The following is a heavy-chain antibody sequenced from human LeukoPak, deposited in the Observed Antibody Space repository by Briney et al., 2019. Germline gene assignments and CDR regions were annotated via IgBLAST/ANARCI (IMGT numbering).Heavy chain of an antibody. CDR2: IYTSGST. CDR3: ARGGAVTTPFLDAFDI. D-gene: IGHD4-17*01. Sequence: SETLSLTCTVSGGSISSYYWSWIRQPAGKGLEWIGRIYTSGSTNYNPSLKSRVTMSVDTSKNQFSLKLSSVTAADTAVYYCARGGAVTTPFLDAFDIWGQGTMVTVSS. J-gene: IGHJ3*02. V-gene: IGHV4-4*07. CDR1: GGSISSYY.